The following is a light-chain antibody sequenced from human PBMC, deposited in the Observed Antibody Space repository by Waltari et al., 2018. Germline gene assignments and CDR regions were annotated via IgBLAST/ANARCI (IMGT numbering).Light chain of an antibody. Sequence: EIVMTQSPTTLSVSPGERATLSCRASQSFRSNYLAWYQQKPGQTPRLLIYGVSTRATGIPARFSASGFGTEFTLTISSVQAEDFAVYYCQQYDNWPPLTFGQGTRLEIK. CDR2: GVS. J-gene: IGKJ5*01. V-gene: IGKV3-15*01. CDR1: QSFRSN. CDR3: QQYDNWPPLT.